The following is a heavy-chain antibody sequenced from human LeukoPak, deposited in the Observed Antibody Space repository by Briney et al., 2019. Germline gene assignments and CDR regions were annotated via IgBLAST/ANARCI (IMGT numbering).Heavy chain of an antibody. V-gene: IGHV3-30*18. CDR2: ISYDGSNK. Sequence: GGSLRLSCAASGFTFSSYGMHWVRQAPGKGLEWVAVISYDGSNKYYADSVKGRFTISRDNSKNTLYLQMNSLRAEDTAVYYYAKENYYDSSGPDAFDIWGQGTMVTVSS. CDR3: AKENYYDSSGPDAFDI. J-gene: IGHJ3*02. D-gene: IGHD3-22*01. CDR1: GFTFSSYG.